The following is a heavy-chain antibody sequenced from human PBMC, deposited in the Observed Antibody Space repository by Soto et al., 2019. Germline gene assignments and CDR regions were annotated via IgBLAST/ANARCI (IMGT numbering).Heavy chain of an antibody. CDR2: IWYDGSNK. Sequence: QVQLVESGGGVVQPGRSLRLSCAASGFTFSSYGMHWVRQAPGKGLEWVAVIWYDGSNKYYADSVKGRFTISRDNSKNTLYLQMNSLRAEDTAVYYCARGSGGRSLLYYYGMDVWGQGTTVTVSS. D-gene: IGHD2-15*01. CDR1: GFTFSSYG. J-gene: IGHJ6*02. V-gene: IGHV3-33*01. CDR3: ARGSGGRSLLYYYGMDV.